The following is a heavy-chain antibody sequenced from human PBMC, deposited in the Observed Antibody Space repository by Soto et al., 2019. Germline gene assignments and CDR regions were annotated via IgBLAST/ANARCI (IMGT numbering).Heavy chain of an antibody. J-gene: IGHJ6*01. CDR3: AKSRVAPILGYYGMGV. Sequence: GVRRLLQDTGKGLEWVAGISSDGNTEYYADSVKGRFTSSRDTSKNTLYLQMNSLRAEDTAVYYCAKSRVAPILGYYGMGVWGQGTTVTVSS. CDR1: G. CDR2: ISSDGNTE. D-gene: IGHD5-12*01. V-gene: IGHV3-30*18.